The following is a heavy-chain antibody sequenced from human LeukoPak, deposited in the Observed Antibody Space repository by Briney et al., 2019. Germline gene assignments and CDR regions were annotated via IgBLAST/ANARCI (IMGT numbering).Heavy chain of an antibody. D-gene: IGHD1-26*01. CDR2: INEVGSKT. J-gene: IGHJ4*02. V-gene: IGHV3-7*01. Sequence: GGSLRVSCAASGFSFSGGSLSWVRQAPGKGLEWVATINEVGSKTYYDDSVKGRFTISRDNAKNSLYLEMSSLRAEDTAVYYCARLLGTVTTFDYWGQGTLVTVSS. CDR3: ARLLGTVTTFDY. CDR1: GFSFSGGS.